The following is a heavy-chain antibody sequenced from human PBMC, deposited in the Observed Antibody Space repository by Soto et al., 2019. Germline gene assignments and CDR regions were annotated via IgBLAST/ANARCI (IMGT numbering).Heavy chain of an antibody. J-gene: IGHJ4*02. D-gene: IGHD4-17*01. CDR1: GYTFTSYG. CDR3: ARDGADNDYGDGRHFDY. Sequence: ASVKVSCKASGYTFTSYGISWVRQAPGQGLEWMGWISAYNGNTNYAQKLQGRVTMTTDTSTSTAYMELRSLRSDDTAVYYCARDGADNDYGDGRHFDYWGQGTLVTSPQ. V-gene: IGHV1-18*01. CDR2: ISAYNGNT.